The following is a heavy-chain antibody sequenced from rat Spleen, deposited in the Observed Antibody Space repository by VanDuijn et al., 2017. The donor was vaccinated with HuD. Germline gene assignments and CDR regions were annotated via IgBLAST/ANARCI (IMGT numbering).Heavy chain of an antibody. D-gene: IGHD1-12*03. CDR3: ARHHYDGYYHGPVLGVMDA. V-gene: IGHV3-4*01. CDR2: ISYSGST. Sequence: EIQLQESGPGLVKPSQSFSLTCSVTGYTITSGYDWSWIRKFPGNKMEWMGYISYSGSTSYNPSLKSRISITRDTSKNQFFLQLNSVTTEDTASYYCARHHYDGYYHGPVLGVMDAWGQGDSVTVSS. CDR1: GYTITSGY. J-gene: IGHJ4*01.